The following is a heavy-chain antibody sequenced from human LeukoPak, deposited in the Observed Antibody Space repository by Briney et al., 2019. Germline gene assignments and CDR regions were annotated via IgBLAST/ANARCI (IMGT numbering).Heavy chain of an antibody. D-gene: IGHD7-27*01. CDR2: ISVSGGSK. Sequence: PGGSLRLSCADSGFTFSSYAMSWVRQAPRKGLEWVSSISVSGGSKYYADSVKGRFTISRDNSKNTLYLQMNSLRAEDTAVYYCARQTQTGVAYWGQGTLVTVSS. CDR1: GFTFSSYA. CDR3: ARQTQTGVAY. J-gene: IGHJ4*02. V-gene: IGHV3-23*01.